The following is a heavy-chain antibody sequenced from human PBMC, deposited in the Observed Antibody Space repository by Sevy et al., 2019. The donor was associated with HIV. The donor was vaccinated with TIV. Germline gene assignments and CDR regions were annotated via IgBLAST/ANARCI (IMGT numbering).Heavy chain of an antibody. V-gene: IGHV1-58*01. Sequence: ASVKVSCKASGFTFTSSAVQWVRQARGQRLEWIGWIVVGSGNTNYAQKFQERVTITRDMSTSTAYMELSSLRSEDTAVYYCAGSSGYFGSSDYWGQGTLVTVSS. D-gene: IGHD3-22*01. CDR1: GFTFTSSA. CDR2: IVVGSGNT. J-gene: IGHJ4*02. CDR3: AGSSGYFGSSDY.